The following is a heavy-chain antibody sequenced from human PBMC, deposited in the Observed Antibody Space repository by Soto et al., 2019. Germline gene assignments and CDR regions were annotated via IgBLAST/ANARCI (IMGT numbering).Heavy chain of an antibody. CDR1: GYSVSSNSAA. J-gene: IGHJ4*02. Sequence: XQTLSLTCVISGYSVSSNSAAWNLIRQSPSRGLEWLGRTYYRSKWYNDYAVSVKSRITINPDTSKNQFSLQLNSATPEDTAVYYCARDLAVAGTNQFDYWGQGTLVTVSS. CDR2: TYYRSKWYN. CDR3: ARDLAVAGTNQFDY. D-gene: IGHD6-19*01. V-gene: IGHV6-1*01.